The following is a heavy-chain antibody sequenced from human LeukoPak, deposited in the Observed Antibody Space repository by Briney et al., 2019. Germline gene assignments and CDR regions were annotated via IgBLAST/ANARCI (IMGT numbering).Heavy chain of an antibody. Sequence: PSETLSLTCTVPGDSINGGSYYWGWIRQPPGKGLEWIGTVYSGSTYYNPSLKSRVTISVDTSKKQFSLKLSSVTVADTAVYYCGGHNYYYFDYWGQGTLVTVSS. J-gene: IGHJ4*02. CDR3: GGHNYYYFDY. D-gene: IGHD5-24*01. CDR2: VYSGST. CDR1: GDSINGGSYY. V-gene: IGHV4-39*01.